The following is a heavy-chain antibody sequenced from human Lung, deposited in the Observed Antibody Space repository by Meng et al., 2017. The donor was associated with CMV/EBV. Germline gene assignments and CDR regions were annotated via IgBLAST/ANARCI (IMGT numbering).Heavy chain of an antibody. CDR2: IYLGDRST. D-gene: IGHD4-17*01. V-gene: IGHV3-23*03. CDR1: GFTFGTYG. CDR3: AKNPIDYADP. J-gene: IGHJ5*02. Sequence: SCAASGFTFGTYGMSWVRQAPGKGLEWVAVIYLGDRSTWYEDFVKGRFSIYTDDSKSTVYLQMNSLRAEDTALYYCAKNPIDYADPWGQGTLVTVSS.